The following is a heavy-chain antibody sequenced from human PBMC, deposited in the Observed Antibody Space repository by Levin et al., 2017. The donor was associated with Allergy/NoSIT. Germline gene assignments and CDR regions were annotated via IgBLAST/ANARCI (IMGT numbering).Heavy chain of an antibody. CDR1: GYTFTSYY. CDR2: INPTGGST. Sequence: ASVKVSCKASGYTFTSYYVHWVRQAPGQGLEWMGIINPTGGSTRCAQKFQGRVTMTRDTSTSTVYMELSSLRSEDTAVYYCARDSGELWQRWLQFDYWGQGALVTVSS. CDR3: ARDSGELWQRWLQFDY. J-gene: IGHJ4*02. V-gene: IGHV1-46*01. D-gene: IGHD5-24*01.